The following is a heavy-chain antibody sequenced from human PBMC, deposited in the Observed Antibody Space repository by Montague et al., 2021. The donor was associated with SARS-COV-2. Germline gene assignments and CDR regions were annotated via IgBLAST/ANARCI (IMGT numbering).Heavy chain of an antibody. CDR1: GGSVRSGSYY. Sequence: SETLSLTCSVSGGSVRSGSYYWSCIRQPPGKGLQWIGNVLYTGVTSFNPSLKSRLTMSVDSSKNEFSLNLRSVTAADTAVYYCAMTAVIRYQYYFDNWGQGTVVAVSS. CDR2: VLYTGVT. D-gene: IGHD3-16*02. CDR3: AMTAVIRYQYYFDN. V-gene: IGHV4-61*01. J-gene: IGHJ4*02.